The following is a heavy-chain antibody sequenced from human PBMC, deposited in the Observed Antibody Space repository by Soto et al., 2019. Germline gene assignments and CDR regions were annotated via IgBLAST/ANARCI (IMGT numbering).Heavy chain of an antibody. CDR3: GRQPGHCGSTTCFGYYSVDV. CDR1: GGSISSSSYS. Sequence: QLQLQESGPRLVKPSETLSLTCSVSGGSISSSSYSWGWIRQPPGKVLEWIGTIYYSGSTHYNPSLGGRVAISADTPNNQLSLRLASVTAADAAVYYCGRQPGHCGSTTCFGYYSVDVWGQGTTVTVS. J-gene: IGHJ6*02. D-gene: IGHD2-2*01. V-gene: IGHV4-39*01. CDR2: IYYSGST.